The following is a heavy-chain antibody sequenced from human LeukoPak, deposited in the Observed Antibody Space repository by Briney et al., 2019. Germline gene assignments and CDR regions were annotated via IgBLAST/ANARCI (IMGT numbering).Heavy chain of an antibody. CDR3: AKARGSGARIPYYYYYGMDV. CDR2: ISGSGGST. J-gene: IGHJ6*02. Sequence: GGSLRLSCAASGFTFSSYAMSWVRQAPGKGLEWVSAISGSGGSTYYADSVKGRFTISRDNSKNTLYLQMNSLRAEDTAVYYCAKARGSGARIPYYYYYGMDVWGQGTTVTVSS. D-gene: IGHD5-12*01. V-gene: IGHV3-23*01. CDR1: GFTFSSYA.